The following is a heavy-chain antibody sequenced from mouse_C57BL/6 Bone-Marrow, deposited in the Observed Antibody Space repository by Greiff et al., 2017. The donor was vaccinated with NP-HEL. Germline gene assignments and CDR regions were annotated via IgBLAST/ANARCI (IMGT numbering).Heavy chain of an antibody. V-gene: IGHV1-69*01. Sequence: QVQLQQPGAELVMPGASVKLSCKASGYTFTSYWMHWVKQRPGQGLEWIGEIDPSDSYTNYNQKFKGKSTLTVDKSSSTAYMQRSSLTSEDAAVYYGAREALNWEYFDYWGQGTTLTVSS. D-gene: IGHD4-1*01. CDR2: IDPSDSYT. CDR3: AREALNWEYFDY. CDR1: GYTFTSYW. J-gene: IGHJ2*01.